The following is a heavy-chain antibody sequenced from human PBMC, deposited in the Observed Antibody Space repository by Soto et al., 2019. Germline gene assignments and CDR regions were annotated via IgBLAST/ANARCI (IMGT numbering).Heavy chain of an antibody. Sequence: QLQLQESGPGLLKPSETLSLTCTVSGGSISSSNYFWGWIRQPPGKGLEWIGSIFHSGSTYYNPSLKSRVTISVDTSKNQFSLNLSSVTAADTAVYYCASVYSSGPIVYFDYWGQGTLVTVSS. J-gene: IGHJ4*02. V-gene: IGHV4-39*01. CDR2: IFHSGST. D-gene: IGHD6-19*01. CDR1: GGSISSSNYF. CDR3: ASVYSSGPIVYFDY.